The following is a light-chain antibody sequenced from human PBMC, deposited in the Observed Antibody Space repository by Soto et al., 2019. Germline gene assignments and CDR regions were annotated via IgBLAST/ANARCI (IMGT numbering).Light chain of an antibody. V-gene: IGKV3-11*01. CDR1: QSVSRY. CDR3: QQRTNWPLT. J-gene: IGKJ4*01. CDR2: DAS. Sequence: EIVLTQSPATLSLSPGERATLSCRASQSVSRYLAWYQHKPGQAPRLLFYDASNRATGIPARFSGSGSGTDFTLTISSLEPEDFAVYYCQQRTNWPLTFGGGTKVEIK.